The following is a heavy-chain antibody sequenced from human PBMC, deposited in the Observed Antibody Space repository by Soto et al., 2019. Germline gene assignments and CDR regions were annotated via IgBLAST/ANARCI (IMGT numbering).Heavy chain of an antibody. Sequence: PGGSLRLSCAASGFTFSSYGMHWVRQAPGKGLEWVAVISYDGSNKYYADSVEGRFTISRDNSKNTLYLQMNSLRAEDTAVYYCEKDHTIFGVVPWFDPWGQGTLVTVSS. J-gene: IGHJ5*02. CDR2: ISYDGSNK. CDR3: EKDHTIFGVVPWFDP. V-gene: IGHV3-30*18. D-gene: IGHD3-3*01. CDR1: GFTFSSYG.